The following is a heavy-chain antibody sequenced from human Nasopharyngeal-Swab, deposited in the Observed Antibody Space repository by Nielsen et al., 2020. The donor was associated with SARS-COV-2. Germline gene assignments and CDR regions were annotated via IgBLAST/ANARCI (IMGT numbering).Heavy chain of an antibody. V-gene: IGHV3-30*03. CDR2: IAHDASNE. Sequence: GESLKISCAASGFTFSSFGMHWVRQAPGKGLEWVAFIAHDASNEYYADAVKGRFTISRDDANNFLFLQINGLRPEDTAVYYCARAGRHCDSGSCHPWGCWGRGTLVTVSS. CDR1: GFTFSSFG. D-gene: IGHD2-15*01. J-gene: IGHJ4*02. CDR3: ARAGRHCDSGSCHPWGC.